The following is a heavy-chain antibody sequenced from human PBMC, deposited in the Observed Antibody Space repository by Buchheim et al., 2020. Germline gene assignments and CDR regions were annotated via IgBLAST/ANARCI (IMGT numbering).Heavy chain of an antibody. CDR3: AKTNCHPTECKIFVY. D-gene: IGHD3-3*01. CDR2: ISSDGMNK. Sequence: QVQLVESGGSVVQPGRSLRISCAASGFTFSNYAMHWVRQAPGKGLEWVAVISSDGMNKVFVDSVKGRFTISRVNSKKTLFLQMNSLRPEDTSIYYCAKTNCHPTECKIFVYWGPRTL. CDR1: GFTFSNYA. J-gene: IGHJ4*02. V-gene: IGHV3-30*18.